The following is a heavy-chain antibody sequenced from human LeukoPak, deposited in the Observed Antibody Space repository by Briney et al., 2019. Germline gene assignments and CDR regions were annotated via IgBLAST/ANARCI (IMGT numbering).Heavy chain of an antibody. CDR3: AKGRSMIVATTVAY. D-gene: IGHD3-22*01. J-gene: IGHJ4*02. Sequence: GGSLRLSCAASGFTFGSYAMYWVRQAPGKGLEWVSGIFGSGGSAHYADSVKGRFTISRDNSKSTLYLQMNSLRAEDTAVYYCAKGRSMIVATTVAYWGQGTLVTVSS. V-gene: IGHV3-23*01. CDR1: GFTFGSYA. CDR2: IFGSGGSA.